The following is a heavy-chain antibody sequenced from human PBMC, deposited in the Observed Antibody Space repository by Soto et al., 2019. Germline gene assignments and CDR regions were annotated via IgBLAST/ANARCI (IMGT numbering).Heavy chain of an antibody. Sequence: GYSWTWNQQHPGKGLEWIGYMFYSGTAHYNSSLQSRVSISIDTPKNQFSLNLRSVIAADSVSYFCARAVDGDPVDFCGQPILVTVSS. CDR1: GYS. J-gene: IGHJ4*01. CDR3: ARAVDGDPVDF. CDR2: MFYSGTA. V-gene: IGHV4-31*02.